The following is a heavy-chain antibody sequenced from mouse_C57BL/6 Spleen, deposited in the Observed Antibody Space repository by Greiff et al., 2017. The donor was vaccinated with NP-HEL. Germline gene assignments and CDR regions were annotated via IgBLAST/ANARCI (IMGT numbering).Heavy chain of an antibody. CDR1: GYTFTSYW. CDR2: IHPNSGST. J-gene: IGHJ3*01. Sequence: VQLQQPGAELVKPGASVKLSCKASGYTFTSYWMHWVKQRPGQGLEWIGMIHPNSGSTNYNEKFKSKATLTVDKSSSTAYMQLSSLTSEDSAVYDCARSTIYYYGSSGACFAYWGQGTLVTVSA. D-gene: IGHD1-1*01. CDR3: ARSTIYYYGSSGACFAY. V-gene: IGHV1-64*01.